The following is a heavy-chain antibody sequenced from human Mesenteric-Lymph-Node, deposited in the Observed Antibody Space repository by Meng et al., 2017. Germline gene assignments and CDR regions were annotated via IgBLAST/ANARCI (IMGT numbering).Heavy chain of an antibody. J-gene: IGHJ4*02. CDR1: GDSVSSNTAA. CDR3: VRTKISSYYFDF. Sequence: QLQQDGPGLVKPPQTLSLPCAISGDSVSSNTAAWNWIRQSPSRGLEWLGRTYYRSNWFHDYAVSLNSRVTINADTSKNEFSLHLRSVTPEDSAIYYCVRTKISSYYFDFWGQGTLVTVSS. V-gene: IGHV6-1*01. CDR2: TYYRSNWFH. D-gene: IGHD6-6*01.